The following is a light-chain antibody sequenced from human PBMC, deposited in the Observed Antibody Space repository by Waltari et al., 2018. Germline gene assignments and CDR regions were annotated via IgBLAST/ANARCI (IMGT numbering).Light chain of an antibody. CDR1: GSNIGART. Sequence: QSVLTQSPSTSGTPGQTVTIFCSGSGSNIGARTVNWYQQLPGTAPKLLIYSNNQRPSGVPDRFSGSKAGSSASLAISRLQSEDEADYYGAAWDDTLNGVLFGGGTKLTVL. CDR2: SNN. J-gene: IGLJ2*01. V-gene: IGLV1-44*01. CDR3: AAWDDTLNGVL.